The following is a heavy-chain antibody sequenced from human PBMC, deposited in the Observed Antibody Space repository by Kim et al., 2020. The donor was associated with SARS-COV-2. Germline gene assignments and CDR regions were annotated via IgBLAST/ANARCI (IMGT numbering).Heavy chain of an antibody. D-gene: IGHD3-3*01. J-gene: IGHJ6*02. V-gene: IGHV3-30*04. CDR2: ISYDGSNK. CDR3: ARGRNPHFITIFGVVTDPSYYYYYYGMDV. Sequence: GSLRLSCAASGFTFSSYAMHWVRQAPGKGLEGVAVISYDGSNKYYVDSVKGRFTISRDNSKNTLYLQMNSLRAEDTAVYYCARGRNPHFITIFGVVTDPSYYYYYYGMDVWGQGTTVTVSS. CDR1: GFTFSSYA.